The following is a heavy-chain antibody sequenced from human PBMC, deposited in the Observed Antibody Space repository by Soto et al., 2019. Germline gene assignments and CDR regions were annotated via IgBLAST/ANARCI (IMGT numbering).Heavy chain of an antibody. Sequence: EVQLVESGGGLVQPGGSLRLSCAASGFNFRSYDMHWVRQPTGKGLEWVSGMSSTGATNYPASAKGRFTISRENAKNSLYLQIDSLGVEDTAVYFCAAAAGGLDFWGQGTLVTVSS. CDR3: AAAAGGLDF. CDR1: GFNFRSYD. V-gene: IGHV3-13*01. D-gene: IGHD3-10*01. CDR2: MSSTGAT. J-gene: IGHJ4*02.